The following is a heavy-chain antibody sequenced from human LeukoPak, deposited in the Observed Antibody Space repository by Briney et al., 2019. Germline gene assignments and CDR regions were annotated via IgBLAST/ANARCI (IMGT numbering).Heavy chain of an antibody. CDR2: ISSSSSTI. CDR3: ARDRERGSYIPDAFDI. V-gene: IGHV3-48*04. D-gene: IGHD1-26*01. Sequence: PGGSLRLSCAASGFTFSSYSMNWVRQAPGKGLEWVSYISSSSSTIYYADSVKGRFTISRDNAKNSLYLQMNSLRAEDTAVYYCARDRERGSYIPDAFDIWGQGTMVTVSS. J-gene: IGHJ3*02. CDR1: GFTFSSYS.